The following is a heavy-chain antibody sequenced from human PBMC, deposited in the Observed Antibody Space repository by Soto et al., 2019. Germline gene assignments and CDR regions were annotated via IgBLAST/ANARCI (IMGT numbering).Heavy chain of an antibody. J-gene: IGHJ6*02. V-gene: IGHV6-1*01. CDR1: GDSVSNNRAA. CDR3: AREFFGVVISAPDYYYYGMDV. CDR2: TYYRSKWYN. Sequence: QTLTDTCAISGDSVSNNRAAWNWIRQSPSRGLEWLGRTYYRSKWYNDYAVSVKSRITINPDTSKNQFSLQLNSVTPEDTAVYYCAREFFGVVISAPDYYYYGMDVWGQGTTVTVSS. D-gene: IGHD3-3*01.